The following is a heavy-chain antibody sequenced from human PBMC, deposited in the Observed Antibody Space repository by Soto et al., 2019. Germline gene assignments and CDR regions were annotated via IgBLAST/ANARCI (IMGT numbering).Heavy chain of an antibody. CDR1: GGSISSGGYY. D-gene: IGHD1-20*01. Sequence: SETLSLTCTVSGGSISSGGYYWSWIRQHPGKGLEWIGYIYYSGSTYYNPSLKSRVTISVDTSKNQFSLKLSSVTAADTAVYYCARDPRRYTMTLWGQGTLVTVSS. CDR2: IYYSGST. J-gene: IGHJ4*02. V-gene: IGHV4-31*03. CDR3: ARDPRRYTMTL.